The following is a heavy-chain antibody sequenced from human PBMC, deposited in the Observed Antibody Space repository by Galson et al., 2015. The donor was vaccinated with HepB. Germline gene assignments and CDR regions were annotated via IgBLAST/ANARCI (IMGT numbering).Heavy chain of an antibody. J-gene: IGHJ4*02. V-gene: IGHV3-72*01. Sequence: SLRLSCAASGVTLGDYYIEWVRQAPGKGLEWVGRSRDQANSYTTEFASSVKGRFILSRGDSKNSVYLQMNSLRAEDTAVYYCARGNGVLFPTLFDYWGQGSLVTVSS. CDR3: ARGNGVLFPTLFDY. D-gene: IGHD3-3*01. CDR1: GVTLGDYY. CDR2: SRDQANSYTT.